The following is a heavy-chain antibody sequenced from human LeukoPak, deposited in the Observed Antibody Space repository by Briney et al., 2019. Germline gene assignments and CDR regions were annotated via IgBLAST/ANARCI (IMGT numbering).Heavy chain of an antibody. D-gene: IGHD5-18*01. CDR3: AKGYSYGSSKYYFDY. J-gene: IGHJ4*02. Sequence: GGSLRLSCAASGFTFSSYAMSWVRQAPGKGLEWVSAISGSGGSTYYADSVKGRFTISRDNSKNTLYLQMNSLRAEDTAVYYCAKGYSYGSSKYYFDYWGQGTLVTVSS. V-gene: IGHV3-23*01. CDR1: GFTFSSYA. CDR2: ISGSGGST.